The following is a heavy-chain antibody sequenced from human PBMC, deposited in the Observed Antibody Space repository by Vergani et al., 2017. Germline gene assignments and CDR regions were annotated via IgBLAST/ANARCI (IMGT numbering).Heavy chain of an antibody. CDR2: IIPNSGGT. Sequence: QVQLVQSGAEVKKPGSSVKVSCKASGGTFSSYAISWVRQAPGQGLEWMGGIIPNSGGTNYAQKFQGRVTMTRDTSISTAYMELSRLRSDDTAVYYCARSDREDYFDYWGQGTLVTVSS. J-gene: IGHJ4*02. CDR1: GGTFSSYA. V-gene: IGHV1-2*02. CDR3: ARSDREDYFDY.